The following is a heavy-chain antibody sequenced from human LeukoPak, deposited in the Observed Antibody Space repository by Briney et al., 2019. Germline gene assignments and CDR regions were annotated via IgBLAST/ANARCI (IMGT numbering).Heavy chain of an antibody. CDR3: ARVYSSSSGTTFDY. J-gene: IGHJ4*02. CDR1: CGSISRDT. D-gene: IGHD6-6*01. CDR2: IYTSGST. Sequence: PPQSLSPTLSLACGSISRDTSGWVWQPARKGLWWIGRIYTSGSTNYNPSLKSRVTMSIDTSKNQFSLNLTSVTAADTAVYYCARVYSSSSGTTFDYWGQGTLVTVSS. V-gene: IGHV4-4*07.